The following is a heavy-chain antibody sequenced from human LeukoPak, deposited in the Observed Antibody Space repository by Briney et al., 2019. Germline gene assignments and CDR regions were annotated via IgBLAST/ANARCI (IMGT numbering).Heavy chain of an antibody. D-gene: IGHD1-26*01. Sequence: PSETLSLTCTVSGGSISSSSYYRGWIRQPPGKGLEWIGSIYYSGSTYYNPSLKSRVTISVDTSKNQFSLKLSSVTAADTAVYYCARHGYQWELLGGFDYWGQGTLVTVSS. CDR3: ARHGYQWELLGGFDY. CDR1: GGSISSSSYY. V-gene: IGHV4-39*01. CDR2: IYYSGST. J-gene: IGHJ4*02.